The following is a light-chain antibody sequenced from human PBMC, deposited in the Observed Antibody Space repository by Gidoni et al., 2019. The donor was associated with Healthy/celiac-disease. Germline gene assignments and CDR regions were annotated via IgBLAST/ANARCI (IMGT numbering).Light chain of an antibody. CDR3: QQYYSTPMYT. CDR1: QSVLYSSNNKNY. CDR2: WAS. J-gene: IGKJ2*01. Sequence: DIVMTQSPDSLAVSLGERATINCKSSQSVLYSSNNKNYLAWYQQKPGQPHKLLIYWASTREPGVPDRFRGSGSGTDFTLTISSLQAEDVAVYYCQQYYSTPMYTFGQGTKLEIK. V-gene: IGKV4-1*01.